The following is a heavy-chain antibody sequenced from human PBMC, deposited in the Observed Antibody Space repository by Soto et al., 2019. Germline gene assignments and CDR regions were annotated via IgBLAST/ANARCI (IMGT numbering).Heavy chain of an antibody. J-gene: IGHJ4*02. CDR1: GYTLTSFY. CDR2: IDPSAGST. Sequence: VASVKVSCKASGYTLTSFYMHWMRQAPGQGLEWMGVIDPSAGSTTYAQKFKGRVRMTRDTFMSTVFMELSSLRSEDTAVYYCARSPRPTGTTLYYFDSWGQRTLVTVSS. CDR3: ARSPRPTGTTLYYFDS. D-gene: IGHD1-1*01. V-gene: IGHV1-46*01.